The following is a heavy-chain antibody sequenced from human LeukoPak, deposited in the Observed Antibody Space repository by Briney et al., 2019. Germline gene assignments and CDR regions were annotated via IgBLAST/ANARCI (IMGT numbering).Heavy chain of an antibody. Sequence: SETLSLTCAVYGGSFSGYYWSWIRQPPGKGLEWIGEINHSGSTNYNPSLKSRVTISVDTSKNQFSLKLSSVTAADTAVYYCARGHNDAFDIWGQGTMVTVSS. CDR2: INHSGST. J-gene: IGHJ3*02. V-gene: IGHV4-34*01. CDR3: ARGHNDAFDI. CDR1: GGSFSGYY.